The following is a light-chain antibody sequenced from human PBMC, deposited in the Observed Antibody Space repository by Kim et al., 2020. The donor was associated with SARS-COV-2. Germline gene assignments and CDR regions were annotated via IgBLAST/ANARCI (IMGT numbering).Light chain of an antibody. J-gene: IGLJ3*02. V-gene: IGLV2-8*01. CDR2: AVD. CDR3: SSYAGTNNVL. Sequence: GQSVHLSCSGTSSDIGNYNYVSEYQQQPGKAPRLVIYAVDKRHSGVADRFYASKSGNTAFLSVYGLQTEDEADYHYSSYAGTNNVLFGGGTQLTVL. CDR1: SSDIGNYNY.